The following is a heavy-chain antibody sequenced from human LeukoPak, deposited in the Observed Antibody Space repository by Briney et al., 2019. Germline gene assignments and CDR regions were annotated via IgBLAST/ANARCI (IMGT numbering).Heavy chain of an antibody. CDR3: AKGSSGYIYGDY. CDR2: VSGSGGNT. V-gene: IGHV3-23*01. Sequence: PGGSLRLSCTFSGFTFSNNAMTWVRQALGKGLEWVSTVSGSGGNTYYADSVKGRFTISRDNPKNTLWLEVNSLRAEDTAIYYCAKGSSGYIYGDYWGQGTLVTVSS. J-gene: IGHJ4*02. CDR1: GFTFSNNA. D-gene: IGHD5-18*01.